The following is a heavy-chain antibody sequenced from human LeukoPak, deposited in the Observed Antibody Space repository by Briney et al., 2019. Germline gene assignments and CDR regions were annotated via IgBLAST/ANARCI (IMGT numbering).Heavy chain of an antibody. CDR3: AGSYSSSWPDYYYYGMDV. CDR1: GGSISSSNW. CDR2: VDHSGST. D-gene: IGHD6-13*01. V-gene: IGHV4-4*02. Sequence: PSETLSLTCAVSGGSISSSNWWSWVRQPPGKGLEWIGEVDHSGSTNYNPSLKSRVTISVDTSKNQFSLKLSSVTAADTAVYYCAGSYSSSWPDYYYYGMDVWGRGTTVTVSS. J-gene: IGHJ6*02.